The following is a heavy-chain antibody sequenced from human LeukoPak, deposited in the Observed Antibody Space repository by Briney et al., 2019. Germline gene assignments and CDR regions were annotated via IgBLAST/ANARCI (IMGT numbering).Heavy chain of an antibody. D-gene: IGHD2-21*01. J-gene: IGHJ4*02. CDR2: INSDGSST. CDR3: TKFIGSPHCGGPNCPSDY. Sequence: GGSLRLSCEGSGFTFSSYWMYWVRQAPGKGLVWVSRINSDGSSTTYADSVKGRFTISRDNAKNTVYLQMNSLRVGDTAVYYCTKFIGSPHCGGPNCPSDYWGQGTLVTVSS. CDR1: GFTFSSYW. V-gene: IGHV3-74*01.